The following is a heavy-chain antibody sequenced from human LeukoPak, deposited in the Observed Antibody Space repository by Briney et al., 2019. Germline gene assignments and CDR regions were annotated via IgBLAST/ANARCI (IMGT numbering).Heavy chain of an antibody. J-gene: IGHJ4*02. CDR3: AIESLSGATIGVIDY. Sequence: GASVKASCKASGYTFTGYYMHWVRQAPGQGLEWMGWINPNSGGTNYAQKFQGRVTMTRDTSISTAYMELSRLRSDDTAVYYCAIESLSGATIGVIDYWGQGTLVTVSS. CDR2: INPNSGGT. D-gene: IGHD1-26*01. CDR1: GYTFTGYY. V-gene: IGHV1-2*02.